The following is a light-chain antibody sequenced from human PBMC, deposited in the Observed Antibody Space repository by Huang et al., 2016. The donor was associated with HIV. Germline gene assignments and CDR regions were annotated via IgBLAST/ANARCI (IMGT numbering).Light chain of an antibody. CDR2: DAS. CDR1: QSVSSS. CDR3: QQRSNWPPLT. V-gene: IGKV3-11*01. J-gene: IGKJ4*01. Sequence: EIVLTQSPATLSLSPGDKATLSCRASQSVSSSLDWYQQKSGQAPRLLIYDASHRAACIRARCSCSGSATDFTLTISSLEPEDFALYYCQQRSNWPPLTFGGGTKVEIK.